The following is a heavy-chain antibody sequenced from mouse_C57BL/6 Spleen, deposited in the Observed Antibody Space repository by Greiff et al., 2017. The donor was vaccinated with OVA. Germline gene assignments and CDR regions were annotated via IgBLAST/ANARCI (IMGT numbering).Heavy chain of an antibody. CDR2: ISGGGGNT. V-gene: IGHV5-9*01. CDR3: ARHGGYSSFAY. Sequence: EVKLMESGGGLVKPGGSLKLSCAASGFTFSSYTMSWVRQTPEKRLEWVATISGGGGNTYYPDSVKGRFTISRDNAKNTLYLQMSSLGSEDTALYYCARHGGYSSFAYWGQGTLVTVSA. CDR1: GFTFSSYT. J-gene: IGHJ3*01. D-gene: IGHD2-3*01.